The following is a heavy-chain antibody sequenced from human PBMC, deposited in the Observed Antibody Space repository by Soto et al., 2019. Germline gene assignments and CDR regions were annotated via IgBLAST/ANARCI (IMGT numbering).Heavy chain of an antibody. Sequence: QVQLVQSGAEVKKPGASVKVSCKVSGYTLTELSMHWVRQAPGKGLAWMGGFDPEDGETIYAQKFQGRVTMTEDTSTDTAYLELSSLRSEDTAVYYCATAPTLIGYCSSTSCPRGAFDIWGQGTMVTVSS. CDR3: ATAPTLIGYCSSTSCPRGAFDI. CDR2: FDPEDGET. J-gene: IGHJ3*02. CDR1: GYTLTELS. V-gene: IGHV1-24*01. D-gene: IGHD2-2*01.